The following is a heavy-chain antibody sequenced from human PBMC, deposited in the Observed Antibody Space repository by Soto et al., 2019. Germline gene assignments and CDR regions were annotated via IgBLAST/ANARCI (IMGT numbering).Heavy chain of an antibody. D-gene: IGHD1-26*01. Sequence: VQLVESGGGVVQPGRSLRLSCSASGFTFNDYAMHCVRQAPGKGLEWVSFISYDGNYKYYADSVKGRFTISRDTSKNTLYLQMNSLRPEDTAVYFCAKARVGTTHFDYWGQGTRVTASS. CDR1: GFTFNDYA. CDR3: AKARVGTTHFDY. CDR2: ISYDGNYK. V-gene: IGHV3-30*18. J-gene: IGHJ4*02.